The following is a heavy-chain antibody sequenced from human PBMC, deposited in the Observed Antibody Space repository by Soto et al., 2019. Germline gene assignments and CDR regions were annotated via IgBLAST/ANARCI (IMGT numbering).Heavy chain of an antibody. CDR1: GASFNGYF. CDR2: INHSGNT. Sequence: SETLSLTCAVYGASFNGYFWSWFRQPSGKGLEWIGEINHSGNTNYNPSLKSRVTVSVDTSKNQFSLKLNSMTAADTAVYYCARVSHYDFPSGYAVSFDVWGQGPMVT. CDR3: ARVSHYDFPSGYAVSFDV. J-gene: IGHJ3*01. D-gene: IGHD3-3*01. V-gene: IGHV4-34*01.